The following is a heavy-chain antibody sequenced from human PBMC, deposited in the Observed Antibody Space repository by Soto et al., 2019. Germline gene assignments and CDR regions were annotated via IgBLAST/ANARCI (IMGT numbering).Heavy chain of an antibody. CDR2: IKQDGSEK. D-gene: IGHD1-1*01. V-gene: IGHV3-7*01. Sequence: EVQLVESGGGLVQPGGSLRLSCAVSGFTFSSYWLSWVRQAPGKGLEWVANIKQDGSEKYNEDSVKGRFTISRDNVKNSLYLQMNSLRAEDTAVYYCARELNWNPDYWGQGTLVTVSS. CDR3: ARELNWNPDY. J-gene: IGHJ4*02. CDR1: GFTFSSYW.